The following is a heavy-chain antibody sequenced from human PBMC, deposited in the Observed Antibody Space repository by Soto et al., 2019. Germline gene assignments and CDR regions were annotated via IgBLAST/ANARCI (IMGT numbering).Heavy chain of an antibody. Sequence: EVQLVESGGGLVQPGGSLRLSCAASGVTVSRNYMSWVRPAPGKGLEWVSVIYSGGSTYYAYSVKGRFTISRHNSKNTLYLQMNSLRAEDTAVYYCAREGAGTDYWGQGTLVTVSS. CDR3: AREGAGTDY. CDR1: GVTVSRNY. D-gene: IGHD6-19*01. CDR2: IYSGGST. V-gene: IGHV3-53*04. J-gene: IGHJ4*02.